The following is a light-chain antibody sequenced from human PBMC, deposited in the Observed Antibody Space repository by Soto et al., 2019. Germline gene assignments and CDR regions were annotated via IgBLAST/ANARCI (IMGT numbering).Light chain of an antibody. CDR1: TSNIGENT. CDR2: VND. CDR3: AAWDGSLSGHV. Sequence: QSALTQPPSMSGTLGQGVTISCSGSTSNIGENTVGWFQQLPGTAPKVLIYVNDKRPSGVPDRFSGSKSGTSAYLAISGLQSEDEADYYCAAWDGSLSGHVFGAGTRSPS. J-gene: IGLJ1*01. V-gene: IGLV1-44*01.